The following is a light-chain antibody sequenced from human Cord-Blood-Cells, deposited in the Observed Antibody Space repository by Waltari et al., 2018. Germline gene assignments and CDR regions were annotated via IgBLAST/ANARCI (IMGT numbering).Light chain of an antibody. CDR3: QSYDSSLSVV. CDR2: GNS. Sequence: QSLLTPPPPVSGAPRPRVTIPCTESSPNLGPDYDAPWYQQLPGTAPKLLIYGNSNRPSGVPDRFSGSKSGTSASLAITGLQAEDEADYYCQSYDSSLSVVFGGGTKLTVL. V-gene: IGLV1-40*01. CDR1: SPNLGPDYD. J-gene: IGLJ2*01.